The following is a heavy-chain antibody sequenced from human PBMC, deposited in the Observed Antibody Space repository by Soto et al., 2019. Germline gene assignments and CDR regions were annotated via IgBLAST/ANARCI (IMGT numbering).Heavy chain of an antibody. CDR1: GYTFTSYY. J-gene: IGHJ5*02. Sequence: GASVKVSCKASGYTFTSYYMHCVRQAPGQGLEWMGIINPSGGSTSYAQKFQGRVTMTRDTSTSTVYMELSSLRSEDTAVYYCARDHESYYDSSGYNNWFDPWGQGTLVTVSS. CDR2: INPSGGST. D-gene: IGHD3-22*01. CDR3: ARDHESYYDSSGYNNWFDP. V-gene: IGHV1-46*01.